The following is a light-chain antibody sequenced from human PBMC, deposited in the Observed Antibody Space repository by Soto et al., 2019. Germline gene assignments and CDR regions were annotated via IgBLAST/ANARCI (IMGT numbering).Light chain of an antibody. CDR2: SNN. CDR3: AAWDYSLNGRV. CDR1: SSNIGSNT. J-gene: IGLJ2*01. Sequence: QSVLTQPPSASGTPGQRVTISCSGSSSNIGSNTVNWYQQLPGTAPKLLIYSNNQRPSGVPDRFSGSKSGTSASLAISGLQSGDEADYYCAAWDYSLNGRVFGGGTKLTVL. V-gene: IGLV1-44*01.